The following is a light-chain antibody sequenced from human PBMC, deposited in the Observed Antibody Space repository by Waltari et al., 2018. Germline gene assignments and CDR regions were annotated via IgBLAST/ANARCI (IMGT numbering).Light chain of an antibody. J-gene: IGLJ2*01. CDR3: CSQAGSYVI. CDR1: SSDVGAYNY. Sequence: QSALTQPRSVSGSPGQSVTISCTGTSSDVGAYNYVSWYQHHPGKVHKLMISDVSKRSSGVPDRLSGSKSGNTASLSISGLQTDDEADYYCCSQAGSYVIVGGGTNLTVL. CDR2: DVS. V-gene: IGLV2-11*01.